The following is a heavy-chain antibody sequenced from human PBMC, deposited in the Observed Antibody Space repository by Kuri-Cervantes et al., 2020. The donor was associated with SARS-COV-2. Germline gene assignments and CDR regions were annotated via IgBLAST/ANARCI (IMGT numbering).Heavy chain of an antibody. Sequence: GGSLRLSCAASGFTFSDYAIDWVRQAPGKGLEWVAIISFDGRNTKYADSMKGRFTISRDNSKNVVYLQINSLRLEDTAVDYCARDPWRADISGMKRPFDHWGQGTLVTVSS. CDR3: ARDPWRADISGMKRPFDH. D-gene: IGHD6-19*01. V-gene: IGHV3-30*04. J-gene: IGHJ4*02. CDR2: ISFDGRNT. CDR1: GFTFSDYA.